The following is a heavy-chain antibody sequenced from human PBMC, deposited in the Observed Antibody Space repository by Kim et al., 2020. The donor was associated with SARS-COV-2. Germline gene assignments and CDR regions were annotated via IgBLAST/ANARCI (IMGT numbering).Heavy chain of an antibody. V-gene: IGHV3-64*01. CDR1: GFTFSSYA. CDR3: ARGMGKTGHDAFDI. D-gene: IGHD7-27*01. Sequence: GGSLRLSCAASGFTFSSYAMHWVRQAPGKGLEYVSAISSNGGSTYYANSVKGRFTISRDNSKNTLYLQMGSLRAEDMAVYYCARGMGKTGHDAFDIWGQGTMVTVSS. J-gene: IGHJ3*02. CDR2: ISSNGGST.